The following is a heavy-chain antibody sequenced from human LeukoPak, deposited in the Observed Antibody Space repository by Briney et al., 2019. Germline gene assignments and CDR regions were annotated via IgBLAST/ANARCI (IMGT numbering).Heavy chain of an antibody. Sequence: GSLRLSCEASGFTFGSHAMYWVRQAPGKGLEWVAGIFGSGGSPHYADSVKGRFTISRDNSRNTVYLQINSLRAEDTAVYYRGKTTVGYSSGQKPAWPVDYWGQGSLVTVSS. V-gene: IGHV3-23*01. D-gene: IGHD6-19*01. CDR3: GKTTVGYSSGQKPAWPVDY. CDR2: IFGSGGSP. J-gene: IGHJ4*02. CDR1: GFTFGSHA.